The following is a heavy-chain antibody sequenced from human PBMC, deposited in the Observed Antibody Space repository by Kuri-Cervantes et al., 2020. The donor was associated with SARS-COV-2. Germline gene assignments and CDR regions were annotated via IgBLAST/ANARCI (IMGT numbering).Heavy chain of an antibody. CDR2: INIYTGNT. Sequence: ASVKVSCKASGYKFATYGISWVRQAPGQGLEWVGWINIYTGNTKYAEKLQGRVTMTTDTSTSTAYMELRNLRSDDTAVYYCARDRNPTPIMVLTVIRMDAFDIWGQGTMVTVSS. D-gene: IGHD2-21*02. CDR3: ARDRNPTPIMVLTVIRMDAFDI. V-gene: IGHV1-18*01. J-gene: IGHJ3*02. CDR1: GYKFATYG.